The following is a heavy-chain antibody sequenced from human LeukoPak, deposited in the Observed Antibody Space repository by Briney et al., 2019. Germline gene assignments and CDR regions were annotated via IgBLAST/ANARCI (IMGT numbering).Heavy chain of an antibody. CDR2: IYHSGST. CDR3: ARHPYSNYWFDP. J-gene: IGHJ5*02. V-gene: IGHV4-38-2*01. Sequence: KPSETLSLTCAVYGESLSGHHWTFIRQPPGKGLEWIGSIYHSGSTYYNPSLKSRVTISVDTSKNQFSLKLSSLTAADTAVYYCARHPYSNYWFDPWGQGTLVTVSS. D-gene: IGHD4-11*01. CDR1: GESLSGHH.